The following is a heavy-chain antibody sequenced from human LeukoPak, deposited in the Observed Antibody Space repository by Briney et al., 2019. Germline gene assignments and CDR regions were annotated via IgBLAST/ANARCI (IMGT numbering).Heavy chain of an antibody. CDR2: LSGSGDTS. D-gene: IGHD5-12*01. CDR3: AKSLIGSGYGWAPFDY. CDR1: GFTFSSYA. J-gene: IGHJ4*02. V-gene: IGHV3-23*01. Sequence: PGGSSRLSCAASGFTFSSYAMSWVRQAPGKGLEWVSTLSGSGDTSYYSDSVKGRVTTSRDNSRNTLYLQMSSLRAEDTAVYYCAKSLIGSGYGWAPFDYWGQGTLVTVSS.